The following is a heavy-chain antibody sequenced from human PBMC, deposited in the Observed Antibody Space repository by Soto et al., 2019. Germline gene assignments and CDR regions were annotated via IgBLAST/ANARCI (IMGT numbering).Heavy chain of an antibody. CDR2: ISYDGSNK. CDR1: GFTFSSYG. J-gene: IGHJ4*02. V-gene: IGHV3-30*18. Sequence: QVQLVESGGGVVQPGRSLRLSCAASGFTFSSYGMHWVRQAPGKGLEWVAVISYDGSNKYYADSVKGRFTISRDNSKNTLYLQMNSLRAEDTAVYYCAKDLIFGITIFGVVIPNFDYWGQGTLVTVSS. CDR3: AKDLIFGITIFGVVIPNFDY. D-gene: IGHD3-3*01.